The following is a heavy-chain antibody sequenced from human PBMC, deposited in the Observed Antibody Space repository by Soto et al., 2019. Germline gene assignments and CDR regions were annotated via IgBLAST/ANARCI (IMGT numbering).Heavy chain of an antibody. Sequence: SLRPSCAASEIAFDKYYMTWVRQAPGKGPEWVANIKPDGSEQYYVDSVKGRFTISRDNANNSLYLQMNSLRAEDTAVYFCARGNWNYYYGFDVWGQGTTVTVSS. CDR1: EIAFDKYY. V-gene: IGHV3-7*01. CDR3: ARGNWNYYYGFDV. D-gene: IGHD1-20*01. CDR2: IKPDGSEQ. J-gene: IGHJ6*02.